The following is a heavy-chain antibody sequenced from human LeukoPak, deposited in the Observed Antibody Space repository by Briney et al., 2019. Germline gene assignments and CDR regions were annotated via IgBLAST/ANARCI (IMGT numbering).Heavy chain of an antibody. D-gene: IGHD6-6*01. CDR3: AKAREGCSPYYYFDY. V-gene: IGHV3-23*01. CDR1: GFTFSSYA. Sequence: GGSLRLSCAASGFTFSSYAMSWVRQAPGKGLEWVSTISGSGGSTYYADSVKGRFTLSRDNSKNTLYLQMNSLRAEDTAVYYCAKAREGCSPYYYFDYWGQGTLVTVSS. J-gene: IGHJ4*02. CDR2: ISGSGGST.